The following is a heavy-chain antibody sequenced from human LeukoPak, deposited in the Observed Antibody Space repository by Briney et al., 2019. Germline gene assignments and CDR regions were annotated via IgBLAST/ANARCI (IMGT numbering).Heavy chain of an antibody. J-gene: IGHJ5*02. CDR2: ISGSGGST. CDR3: AKDQGWFGELFGGNWFDP. V-gene: IGHV3-23*01. CDR1: GFTFSSYA. D-gene: IGHD3-10*01. Sequence: PGGSLRLSCAASGFTFSSYAMSWVRQAPGKGLEWVSAISGSGGSTYYADSVKGRFTISRDNSKNTLYLRMNSLRAEDTAVYYCAKDQGWFGELFGGNWFDPWGQGTLVTVSS.